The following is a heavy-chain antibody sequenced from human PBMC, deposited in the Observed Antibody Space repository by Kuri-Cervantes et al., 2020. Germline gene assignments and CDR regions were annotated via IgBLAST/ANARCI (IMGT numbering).Heavy chain of an antibody. CDR2: IYPGDSDT. J-gene: IGHJ4*02. V-gene: IGHV5-51*01. CDR1: GYRFTNYW. Sequence: GESLKISCECSGYRFTNYWIGWVRQMPGKGLEWMGIIYPGDSDTRYSPSFQGQVTISADKSISTAYLQWSSLRASDTATYYCARQIYGSGFYEYWGQGTLVTVSS. CDR3: ARQIYGSGFYEY. D-gene: IGHD6-25*01.